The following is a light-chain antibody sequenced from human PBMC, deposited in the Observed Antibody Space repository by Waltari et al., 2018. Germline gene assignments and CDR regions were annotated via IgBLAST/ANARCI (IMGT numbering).Light chain of an antibody. V-gene: IGLV2-23*02. CDR2: EVS. J-gene: IGLJ2*01. CDR3: CSYAGSSTLV. CDR1: SSDVGSYNL. Sequence: SALTQPASVSGSPGQSITISCTGTSSDVGSYNLVSWYQQHPGKAPKLMIYEVSKRPSGVSNRYSGSKSGTTASLTISGLQAEDEADYYCCSYAGSSTLVFGGGTKLTVL.